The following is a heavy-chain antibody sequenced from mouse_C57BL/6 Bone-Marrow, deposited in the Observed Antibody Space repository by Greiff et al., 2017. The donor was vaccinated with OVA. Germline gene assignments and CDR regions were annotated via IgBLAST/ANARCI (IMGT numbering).Heavy chain of an antibody. Sequence: EVKLQQSGPELVKPGASVKISCKASGYTFTDYYMNWVKQSHGKSLEWIGDINPNNGGTSYNQKFKGKATLTVDKSSSTAYMELRSLTSEDSAVYYCARFPYYGSPHYYAMDYWGQGTSVTVSS. CDR3: ARFPYYGSPHYYAMDY. CDR1: GYTFTDYY. J-gene: IGHJ4*01. V-gene: IGHV1-26*01. D-gene: IGHD1-1*01. CDR2: INPNNGGT.